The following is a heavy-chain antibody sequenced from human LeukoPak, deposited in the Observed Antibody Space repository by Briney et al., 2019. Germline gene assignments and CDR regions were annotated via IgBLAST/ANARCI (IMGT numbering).Heavy chain of an antibody. CDR1: GGSFRGYY. CDR3: ARGPLYYYDSSSRSYYFDY. Sequence: SETLSLTCAVYGGSFRGYYWRWIRQPPGKGLEWIVEINHSGSTNQSPSLKSRVTISVDTSKNQFSLNLRSVTAADTAVYYCARGPLYYYDSSSRSYYFDYWGQGTLVTVSS. V-gene: IGHV4-34*01. D-gene: IGHD3-22*01. CDR2: INHSGST. J-gene: IGHJ4*02.